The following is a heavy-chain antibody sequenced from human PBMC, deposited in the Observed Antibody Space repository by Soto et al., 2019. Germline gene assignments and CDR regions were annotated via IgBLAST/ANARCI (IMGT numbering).Heavy chain of an antibody. D-gene: IGHD6-6*01. V-gene: IGHV1-2*02. CDR1: GYTFTGYY. CDR2: ISPKSGGT. Sequence: ASVKVSCKASGYTFTGYYMHWVRQAPGQGFEWMGRISPKSGGTNYAQKFQGRVTMTWDTSLNTAYMELSSLISEDTAVYYCARVRIAARTGAYGMDVWGQGTTVTVSS. CDR3: ARVRIAARTGAYGMDV. J-gene: IGHJ6*02.